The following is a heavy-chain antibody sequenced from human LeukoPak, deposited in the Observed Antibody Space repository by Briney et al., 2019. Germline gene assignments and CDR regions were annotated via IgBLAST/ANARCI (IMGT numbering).Heavy chain of an antibody. V-gene: IGHV4-30-2*01. D-gene: IGHD5-18*01. CDR2: IYHSGST. CDR1: GGSISSGGYS. J-gene: IGHJ4*02. CDR3: ARARDTAMALFDY. Sequence: PSQTLSLTCAVSGGSISSGGYSWSWIRQPPGKGLEWIGYIYHSGSTYYNPSLKSRVTTSVDRSKNQFSLKLSSVTAADTAVYYCARARDTAMALFDYWGQGTLVIVSS.